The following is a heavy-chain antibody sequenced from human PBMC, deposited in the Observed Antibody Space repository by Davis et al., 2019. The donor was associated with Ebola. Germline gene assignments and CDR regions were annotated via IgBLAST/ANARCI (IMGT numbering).Heavy chain of an antibody. Sequence: ASVKVSCKASGYTFTDYFMQWVRQAPGQGLEWMGRINPYSGGPTYAQKFQGRVTMTRNTSISTAYMELSSLRSEDTAVYYCARLYGSGSNVDYWGQGTRVTVSS. CDR1: GYTFTDYF. D-gene: IGHD3-10*01. J-gene: IGHJ4*02. CDR3: ARLYGSGSNVDY. V-gene: IGHV1-2*06. CDR2: INPYSGGP.